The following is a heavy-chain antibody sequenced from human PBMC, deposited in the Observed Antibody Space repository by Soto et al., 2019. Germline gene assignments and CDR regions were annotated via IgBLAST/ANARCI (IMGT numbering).Heavy chain of an antibody. CDR2: IYYSGIT. CDR1: GVSISSYY. V-gene: IGHV4-59*01. Sequence: SETLSLTCSVSGVSISSYYWSWIRQPPGKGLEWIGYIYYSGITDSNPSPKSRVTISVDTSKNQFSLRLTSVTAADTAIYYCARVYDFWSGYYCFDAWGQGTLVTVSS. D-gene: IGHD3-3*01. CDR3: ARVYDFWSGYYCFDA. J-gene: IGHJ5*02.